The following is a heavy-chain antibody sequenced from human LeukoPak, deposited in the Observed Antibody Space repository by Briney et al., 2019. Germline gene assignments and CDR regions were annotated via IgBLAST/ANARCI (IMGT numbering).Heavy chain of an antibody. J-gene: IGHJ5*02. CDR3: ARDKGYCSGGSCYDWFDP. D-gene: IGHD2-15*01. Sequence: PGGSRLSCAASGFTFSSYSMNWARQAPGKGLEWVSSISSSSSYIYYADSVKGRFTISRDNAKNSLYLQMNSLRAEDTAVYYCARDKGYCSGGSCYDWFDPWGQGTLVTVSS. V-gene: IGHV3-21*01. CDR2: ISSSSSYI. CDR1: GFTFSSYS.